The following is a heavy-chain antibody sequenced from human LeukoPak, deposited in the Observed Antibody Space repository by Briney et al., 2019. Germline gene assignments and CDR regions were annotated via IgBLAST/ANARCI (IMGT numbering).Heavy chain of an antibody. J-gene: IGHJ4*02. D-gene: IGHD2-21*02. Sequence: PSETLSLTCAVYGGSLSGYYWSWIRQPPGKGLEWIGEINHSGSTNYNPSLKSRVTISVDTSKNQFSLKLSSVTAADTAVYYCARGRLFDYWGQGTLVTVSS. CDR3: ARGRLFDY. CDR2: INHSGST. CDR1: GGSLSGYY. V-gene: IGHV4-34*01.